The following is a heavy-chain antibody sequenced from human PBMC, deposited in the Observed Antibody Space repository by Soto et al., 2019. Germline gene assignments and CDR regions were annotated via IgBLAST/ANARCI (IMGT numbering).Heavy chain of an antibody. D-gene: IGHD6-13*01. Sequence: GGSLRLSCAASGFTFSSYAMSWVRQAPGKGLEWVSAISGSGGSTYYADSVKGRFTISRDNSKNTLYLQMNSLRAEDTAVCYCAKVGYSSSSFGMDVWGQGTTVTVSS. CDR3: AKVGYSSSSFGMDV. J-gene: IGHJ6*02. V-gene: IGHV3-23*01. CDR2: ISGSGGST. CDR1: GFTFSSYA.